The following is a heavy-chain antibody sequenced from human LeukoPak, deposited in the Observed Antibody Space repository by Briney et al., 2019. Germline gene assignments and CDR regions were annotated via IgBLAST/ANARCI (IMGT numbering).Heavy chain of an antibody. CDR2: IYYSGST. J-gene: IGHJ4*02. D-gene: IGHD3-9*01. Sequence: SETLSLTCTVSGGSISNYYWSWIRQSPGKGLEWIGYIYYSGSTNYNPSLKSRVTISVDTSKNQFSLKLSSVTAADTAVYYCAKVDYDILTGYLGLDYWGQGTLVTVSS. CDR3: AKVDYDILTGYLGLDY. V-gene: IGHV4-59*08. CDR1: GGSISNYY.